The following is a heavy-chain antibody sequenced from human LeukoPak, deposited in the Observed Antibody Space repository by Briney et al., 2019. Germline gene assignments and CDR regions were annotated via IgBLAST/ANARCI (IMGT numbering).Heavy chain of an antibody. CDR3: TRIAAGENAFDI. J-gene: IGHJ3*02. CDR1: GFTFSGSA. Sequence: GGSPRLSCAAPGFTFSGSAIHWVRQASGKVLEWVGRIRSKAHNYATAYAASVKGRFSISRDDSKNMAYLQMNSLKTEDTAVYYCTRIAAGENAFDIWGQGTMVTVSS. D-gene: IGHD6-25*01. V-gene: IGHV3-73*01. CDR2: IRSKAHNYAT.